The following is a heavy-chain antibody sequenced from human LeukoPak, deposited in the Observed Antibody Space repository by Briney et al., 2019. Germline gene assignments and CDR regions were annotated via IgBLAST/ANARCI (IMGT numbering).Heavy chain of an antibody. CDR3: ARASYYDSSGYYPYGFDY. Sequence: PGGSLRLSCAASGFTFSSYGMHWVRQAPGKGLEWVSSISSSSSYIYYADSVKGRFTISRDNAKNSLYLQMNSLRAEDTAVYYCARASYYDSSGYYPYGFDYWGQGTLVTVSS. CDR2: ISSSSSYI. V-gene: IGHV3-21*01. J-gene: IGHJ4*02. D-gene: IGHD3-22*01. CDR1: GFTFSSYG.